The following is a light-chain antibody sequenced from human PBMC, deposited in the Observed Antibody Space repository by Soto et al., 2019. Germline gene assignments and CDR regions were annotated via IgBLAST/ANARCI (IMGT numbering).Light chain of an antibody. J-gene: IGLJ2*01. Sequence: QSALTQPASVSGSPGQSITISCTGTSSDVGSYNLVSWYQQHPGKAPKLMIYEGSKRPSGVSNRFSGSKSGNTASLTISGLQAKDEADYYCCSYAGSVVFGGGTQLTVL. CDR3: CSYAGSVV. CDR1: SSDVGSYNL. CDR2: EGS. V-gene: IGLV2-23*01.